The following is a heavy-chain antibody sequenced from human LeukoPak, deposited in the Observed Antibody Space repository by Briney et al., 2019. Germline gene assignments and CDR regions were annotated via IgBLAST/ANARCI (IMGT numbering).Heavy chain of an antibody. Sequence: SETLSLTCTVSGGSISSYYWSWIRQPPGKGLEWIGYIYYSGSTNYNPSLKSRVTISVDTSKNQFSLKLSSVTAADTAVYYCARHQAGYSYGWLDYWGQGTLVTVSS. CDR3: ARHQAGYSYGWLDY. J-gene: IGHJ4*02. CDR2: IYYSGST. CDR1: GGSISSYY. V-gene: IGHV4-59*08. D-gene: IGHD5-18*01.